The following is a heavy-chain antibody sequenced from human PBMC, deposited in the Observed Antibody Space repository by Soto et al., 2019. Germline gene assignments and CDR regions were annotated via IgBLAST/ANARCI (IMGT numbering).Heavy chain of an antibody. Sequence: QVQLQESGPGLVKPSETLSLTCTVSGGSISSYYWSWIRQPQGKRLEWIGLISSGGSTSYNPSLKSRVSISMDTSKNQFSLNLGSVTAADSAVYYCARRIQLDYWGQGTLVTVSS. CDR1: GGSISSYY. J-gene: IGHJ4*02. V-gene: IGHV4-59*01. D-gene: IGHD2-15*01. CDR2: ISSGGST. CDR3: ARRIQLDY.